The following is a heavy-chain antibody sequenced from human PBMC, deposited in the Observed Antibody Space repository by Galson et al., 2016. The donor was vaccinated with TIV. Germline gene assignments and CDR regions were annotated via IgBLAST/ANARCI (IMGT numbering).Heavy chain of an antibody. J-gene: IGHJ4*02. CDR3: ARVRGEFYDSSGYYDS. CDR2: ITPIFGTT. Sequence: SVKVSCKASGVIFRNFAITWVRQAPGQGLEWMGRITPIFGTTKYAQKFQGRVTLTADDSTSTAYMELSFLRSEDTAIYYCARVRGEFYDSSGYYDSWGQGTLVGVPS. D-gene: IGHD3-22*01. V-gene: IGHV1-69*13. CDR1: GVIFRNFA.